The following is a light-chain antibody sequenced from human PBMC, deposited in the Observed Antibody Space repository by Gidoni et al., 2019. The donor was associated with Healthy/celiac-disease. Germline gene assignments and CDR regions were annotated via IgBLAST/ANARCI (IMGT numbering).Light chain of an antibody. CDR1: SSDVGGYNY. CDR3: SSYTSSSTPYV. J-gene: IGLJ1*01. CDR2: EVS. Sequence: QSALTQPAPVSGSRGQPITISCTGTSSDVGGYNYVSWYQQHPGKAPKLMIYEVSNRPSGVSNRFSGSKSGNTASLTISGLQAEDEADYYCSSYTSSSTPYVFGTGTKVTVL. V-gene: IGLV2-14*01.